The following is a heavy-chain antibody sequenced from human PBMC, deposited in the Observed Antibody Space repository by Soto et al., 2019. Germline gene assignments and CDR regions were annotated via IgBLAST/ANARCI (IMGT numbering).Heavy chain of an antibody. J-gene: IGHJ6*03. CDR3: ARDHGDSQAPSYYYYYYMDV. V-gene: IGHV1-69*08. Sequence: QVQLVQSGAEVKKPGSSVKVSCKASGGTFSSYTIGWVRQAPGQGLEWMGRIIPILGIANYAQKFQGRVTITADKSTSTAYMELSSLRSEDTAVYYCARDHGDSQAPSYYYYYYMDVWGKGTTVTVSS. CDR1: GGTFSSYT. CDR2: IIPILGIA. D-gene: IGHD4-17*01.